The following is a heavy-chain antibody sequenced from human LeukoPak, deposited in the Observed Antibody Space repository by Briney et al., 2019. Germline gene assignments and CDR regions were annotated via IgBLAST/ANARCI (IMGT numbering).Heavy chain of an antibody. CDR1: GFTFSSYW. CDR2: IKQDGSEK. D-gene: IGHD2-15*01. J-gene: IGHJ4*02. CDR3: ARDQGLGYCSGGSCYSTTPFDY. V-gene: IGHV3-7*01. Sequence: GGSLRLSCAASGFTFSSYWMSWVRQAPGKGLEWVANIKQDGSEKYYVDSVKGRFTISRDNAKNSLYLQMNSLRAVDTAVYYCARDQGLGYCSGGSCYSTTPFDYWGQGTLVTVSS.